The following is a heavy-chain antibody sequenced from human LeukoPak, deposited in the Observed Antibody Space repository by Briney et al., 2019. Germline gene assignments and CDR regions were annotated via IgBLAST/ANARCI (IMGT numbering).Heavy chain of an antibody. CDR1: GFTVSSNY. V-gene: IGHV3-53*05. CDR3: AKVEAVSWFDP. D-gene: IGHD1-1*01. J-gene: IGHJ5*02. CDR2: IYSGGST. Sequence: GGSLRLSCAASGFTVSSNYMSWVRQAPGKGLEWVSVIYSGGSTYYADSVKGRFTISRDNSKNTLYLQMNSLRAEDTAVYYCAKVEAVSWFDPWGQGTLVTVSS.